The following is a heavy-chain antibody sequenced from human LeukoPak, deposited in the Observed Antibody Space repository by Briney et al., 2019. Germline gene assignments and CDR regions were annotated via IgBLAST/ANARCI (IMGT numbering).Heavy chain of an antibody. CDR1: GYTFSGYY. J-gene: IGHJ4*02. V-gene: IGHV1-2*02. CDR3: ARDLAGDGLSYFDY. Sequence: GASVTVSFTPSGYTFSGYYMHWVRQAPGQGLEWMGWNSNSGGTNYAQKFQGRVTMTRDTSISTTYMELTSLKSDDTAVYYCARDLAGDGLSYFDYWGQGTLVTVSS. D-gene: IGHD6-19*01. CDR2: NSNSGGT.